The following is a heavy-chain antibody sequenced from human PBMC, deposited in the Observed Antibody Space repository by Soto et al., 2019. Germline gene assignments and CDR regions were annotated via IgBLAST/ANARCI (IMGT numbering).Heavy chain of an antibody. CDR1: GFTFSSYG. CDR2: ISYDGSNK. V-gene: IGHV3-30*18. CDR3: AKEFLVVMALQYYFDY. J-gene: IGHJ4*02. D-gene: IGHD3-22*01. Sequence: PGGSLRLSCAASGFTFSSYGMHWVRQAPGKGLEWVAVISYDGSNKYYADSVKGRFTISRDNSKNTLYLQMNSLRAEDTAVYYCAKEFLVVMALQYYFDYWGQGTLVTVSS.